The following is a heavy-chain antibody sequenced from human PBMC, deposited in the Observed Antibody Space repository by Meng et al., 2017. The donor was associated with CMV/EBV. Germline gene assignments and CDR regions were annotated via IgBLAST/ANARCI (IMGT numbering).Heavy chain of an antibody. CDR2: IYSGGST. D-gene: IGHD6-19*01. Sequence: GGSLRLSCAASGFTFDDYGMSWVRQAPGKGLEWVSVIYSGGSTYYADSVKGRFTISRDNSKNTLYLQMNSLRAEDTAVYYCARDGVAGIDYWGQGTLVTVSS. CDR3: ARDGVAGIDY. V-gene: IGHV3-53*01. CDR1: GFTFDDYG. J-gene: IGHJ4*02.